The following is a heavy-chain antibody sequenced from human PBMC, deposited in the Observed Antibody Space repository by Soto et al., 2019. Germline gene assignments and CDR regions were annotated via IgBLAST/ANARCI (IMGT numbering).Heavy chain of an antibody. J-gene: IGHJ6*02. V-gene: IGHV3-30*18. CDR1: GFTFSSYG. CDR2: ISYDGSNK. D-gene: IGHD2-21*01. Sequence: QVQLVESGGGVVQPGRSLRLSCAASGFTFSSYGMHWVRQAPGKGLEWVAVISYDGSNKYYADSVKGRFTISRDNSKNTLYLQMNSLRAEDTAVYYCAKGMGYSYYYYYGMDVWGQGTTVTVSS. CDR3: AKGMGYSYYYYYGMDV.